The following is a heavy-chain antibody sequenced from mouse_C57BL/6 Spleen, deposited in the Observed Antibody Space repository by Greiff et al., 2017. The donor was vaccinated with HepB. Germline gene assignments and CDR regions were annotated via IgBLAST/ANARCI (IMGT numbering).Heavy chain of an antibody. CDR1: GYTFTSYW. CDR2: IHPNSGST. V-gene: IGHV1-64*01. Sequence: QVQLQQPGAELVKPGASVKLSCKASGYTFTSYWMHWVKQRPGQGLEWIGMIHPNSGSTNYNEKFKSKATLTVAKSSSTAYMQLSSLTSEDSAVYYCARSLYYYGSSYGWYFDVWGTGTTVTVSS. CDR3: ARSLYYYGSSYGWYFDV. J-gene: IGHJ1*03. D-gene: IGHD1-1*01.